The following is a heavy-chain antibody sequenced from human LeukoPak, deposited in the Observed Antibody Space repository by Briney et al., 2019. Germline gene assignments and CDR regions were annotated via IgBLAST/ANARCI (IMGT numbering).Heavy chain of an antibody. D-gene: IGHD6-6*01. CDR1: GYTLTELS. CDR3: ASAGGDSRSPLPFYY. Sequence: ASVKVSCKVSGYTLTELSMHWVRQAPGKGLEWMGGFDPEDGETIYAQKFQGRVTMTEDTSTDTAYMELSSLRSEDTAVYYCASAGGDSRSPLPFYYWGQGTLVTVSS. J-gene: IGHJ4*02. V-gene: IGHV1-24*01. CDR2: FDPEDGET.